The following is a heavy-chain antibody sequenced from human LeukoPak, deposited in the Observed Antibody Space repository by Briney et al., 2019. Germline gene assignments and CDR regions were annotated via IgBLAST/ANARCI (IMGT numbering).Heavy chain of an antibody. CDR2: ISSRGSTI. CDR1: GGSISSSSYY. V-gene: IGHV3-11*01. Sequence: LSLTCTVSGGSISSSSYYWGWIRQAPGKGLEWISYISSRGSTIYYADSVKGRFTISRDNAKNSLYLQMNSLRAEDTAMYYCARRKVADGMDVWGQGTTVTVSS. J-gene: IGHJ6*02. CDR3: ARRKVADGMDV.